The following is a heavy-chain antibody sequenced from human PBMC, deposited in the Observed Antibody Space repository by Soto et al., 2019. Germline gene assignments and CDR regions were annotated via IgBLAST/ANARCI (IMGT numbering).Heavy chain of an antibody. Sequence: ASVKVSCKASGGTFSSYAISWVRQAPGQGLEWMGGIIPIFGTANYAQKFQGRVTITADESTSTAYMELSSLRSEDTAVYYCARDLNYDFWSGYYHNYYYYGMDVWGQGTTVTVSS. V-gene: IGHV1-69*13. J-gene: IGHJ6*02. CDR1: GGTFSSYA. CDR2: IIPIFGTA. D-gene: IGHD3-3*01. CDR3: ARDLNYDFWSGYYHNYYYYGMDV.